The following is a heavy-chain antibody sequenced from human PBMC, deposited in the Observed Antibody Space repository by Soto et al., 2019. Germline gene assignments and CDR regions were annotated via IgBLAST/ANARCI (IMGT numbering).Heavy chain of an antibody. CDR2: IFYTGTT. CDR1: GGSIISGCYS. D-gene: IGHD3-9*01. V-gene: IGHV4-30-2*01. Sequence: PSETMSLTCAVSGGSIISGCYSWSWIRQPPGKGLEWIGYIFYTGTTYYNLSLKSRVTMSVDTAKDQFSLKLSSVTAADTAVYYCARTSRFKTGHLDYWGQGTLVTSPQ. CDR3: ARTSRFKTGHLDY. J-gene: IGHJ4*02.